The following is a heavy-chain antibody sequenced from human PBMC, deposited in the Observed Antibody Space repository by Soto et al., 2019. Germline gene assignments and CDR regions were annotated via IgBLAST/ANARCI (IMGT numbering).Heavy chain of an antibody. D-gene: IGHD3-3*01. Sequence: PSETLSLTCTVSGGSISSSSYYWGWIRQPPGKGLEWIGSIYYSGSTYYNPSLKSRVTISVDTSKNQFSLKLSSVTATDTAVYYCASVDSHYDFWSGYLYWGQGTLVTVSS. V-gene: IGHV4-39*01. J-gene: IGHJ4*02. CDR2: IYYSGST. CDR3: ASVDSHYDFWSGYLY. CDR1: GGSISSSSYY.